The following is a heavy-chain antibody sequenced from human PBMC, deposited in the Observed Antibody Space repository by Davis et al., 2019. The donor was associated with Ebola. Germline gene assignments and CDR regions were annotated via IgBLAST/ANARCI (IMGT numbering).Heavy chain of an antibody. CDR1: GYTFTNFG. J-gene: IGHJ3*02. CDR2: INPSGGST. V-gene: IGHV1-46*01. Sequence: AASVKVSCKASGYTFTNFGITWVRQAPGQGLEWMGIINPSGGSTSYAQKFQGRVTMTRDTSTSTVYMELSSLRSEDTAVYYCAAADIVVVVDGTSYPHAFDTWGQGTVVTVSS. D-gene: IGHD2-15*01. CDR3: AAADIVVVVDGTSYPHAFDT.